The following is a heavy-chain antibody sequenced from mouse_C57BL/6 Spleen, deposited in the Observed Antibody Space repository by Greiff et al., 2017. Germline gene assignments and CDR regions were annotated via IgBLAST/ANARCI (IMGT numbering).Heavy chain of an antibody. D-gene: IGHD2-5*01. CDR3: ARSRSNYGRYFDV. CDR2: INPGSGGT. Sequence: VQLQESGAELVRPGTSVKVSCKASGYAFTNYLIEWVKQRPGQGLEWIGVINPGSGGTNYNEKFKGKATLTADKSSSTAYMQLSSLTSEDSAVYFCARSRSNYGRYFDVWGTGTTVTVSS. J-gene: IGHJ1*03. CDR1: GYAFTNYL. V-gene: IGHV1-54*01.